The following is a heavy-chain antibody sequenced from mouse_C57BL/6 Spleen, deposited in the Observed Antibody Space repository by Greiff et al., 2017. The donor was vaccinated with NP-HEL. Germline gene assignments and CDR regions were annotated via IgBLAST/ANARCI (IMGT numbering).Heavy chain of an antibody. V-gene: IGHV10-3*01. CDR3: VRDQGYGNLYAMDY. D-gene: IGHD2-10*02. CDR1: GFTFNTYA. CDR2: IRSKSSNYAT. Sequence: EVHLVESGGGLVQPKGSLKLSCAASGFTFNTYAMHWVRQAPGKGLEWVARIRSKSSNYATYYADSVKDRFTISRDDSQSMLYLQMNNLKTEDTAMYYCVRDQGYGNLYAMDYWGQGTSVTVSS. J-gene: IGHJ4*01.